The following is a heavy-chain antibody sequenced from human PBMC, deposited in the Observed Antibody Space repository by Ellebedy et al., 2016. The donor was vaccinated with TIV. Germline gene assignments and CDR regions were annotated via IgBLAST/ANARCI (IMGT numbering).Heavy chain of an antibody. V-gene: IGHV1-24*01. CDR1: GYTLTELS. J-gene: IGHJ4*02. D-gene: IGHD3-3*01. CDR2: FDPEDGET. Sequence: AASVKVSCKVSGYTLTELSMHWVRQAPGKGLEWMGGFDPEDGETIYAQKFQGRVTITRDTSASTAYMELSSLRSEDTAVYYCARLEFLEWLLDYWGQGTLLTVSS. CDR3: ARLEFLEWLLDY.